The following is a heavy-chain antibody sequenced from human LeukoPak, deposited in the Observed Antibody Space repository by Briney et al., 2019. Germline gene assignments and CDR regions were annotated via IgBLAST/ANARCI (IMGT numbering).Heavy chain of an antibody. CDR3: ARVLGIAAAGTFPRRAYYFDY. CDR1: GGSISSGGYY. CDR2: IYYSGST. Sequence: SETLSLTCTVSGGSISSGGYYWSWIRQHPGKGLEWIVYIYYSGSTYYNPSLKSRVTISVDTSKNQFSLKLSSVTAADTAVYYCARVLGIAAAGTFPRRAYYFDYWGQGTLVTVSS. D-gene: IGHD6-13*01. V-gene: IGHV4-31*03. J-gene: IGHJ4*02.